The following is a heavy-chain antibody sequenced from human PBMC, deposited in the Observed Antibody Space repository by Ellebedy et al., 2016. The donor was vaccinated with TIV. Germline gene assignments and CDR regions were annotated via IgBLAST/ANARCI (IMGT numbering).Heavy chain of an antibody. J-gene: IGHJ4*02. V-gene: IGHV3-23*01. Sequence: GGSLRLSCVASGFTFSNYAMSWVRQAPGKGLEWVSGISGSGGSTYYADSVKGRFTISRDNSKNTLYLQMNSLRADDTAVYYCASRSTTVTRGFWGQGTLVTVSS. CDR3: ASRSTTVTRGF. CDR1: GFTFSNYA. CDR2: ISGSGGST. D-gene: IGHD4-17*01.